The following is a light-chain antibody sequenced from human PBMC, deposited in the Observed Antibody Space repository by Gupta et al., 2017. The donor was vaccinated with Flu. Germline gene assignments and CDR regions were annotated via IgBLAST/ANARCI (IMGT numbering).Light chain of an antibody. CDR1: QSISRY. Sequence: DIQMTQSPSTLSASVGDRVTITCRASQSISRYLAWYQQKPGKAPKLLIYRASTLESGVPSRFSGSGSGTEFTLTISGLQPDDFATYYCQQYHYYSWTFGQGTKVEIK. CDR2: RAS. V-gene: IGKV1-5*03. CDR3: QQYHYYSWT. J-gene: IGKJ1*01.